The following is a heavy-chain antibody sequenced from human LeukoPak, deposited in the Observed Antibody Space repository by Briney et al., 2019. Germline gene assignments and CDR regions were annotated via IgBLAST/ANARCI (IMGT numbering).Heavy chain of an antibody. CDR2: ISYGGGDE. V-gene: IGHV3-30-3*01. J-gene: IGHJ4*02. CDR3: ARGGYSSGWASGFDY. Sequence: GRSLRLSCSASGFTFSSYDMLWVRQAPGQGLEWLTLISYGGGDEYYAESVRGRFTISRDNSKNTLYLQMNSLRPEDTALYYCARGGYSSGWASGFDYWGPGTLVTVSS. CDR1: GFTFSSYD. D-gene: IGHD6-19*01.